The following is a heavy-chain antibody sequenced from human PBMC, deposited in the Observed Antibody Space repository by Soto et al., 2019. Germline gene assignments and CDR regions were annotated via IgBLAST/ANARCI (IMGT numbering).Heavy chain of an antibody. J-gene: IGHJ6*02. CDR3: AKEGYSGYDFYYGMDV. D-gene: IGHD5-12*01. V-gene: IGHV1-69*13. CDR1: GGTFSSYA. CDR2: IIPIFGTA. Sequence: ASVKVSCKASGGTFSSYAISWVRQAPGQGLEWMGGIIPIFGTANYAQKFQGRVTITADESTSTAYMELSSLRSEDTAVYYCAKEGYSGYDFYYGMDVWGQGTTVTVSS.